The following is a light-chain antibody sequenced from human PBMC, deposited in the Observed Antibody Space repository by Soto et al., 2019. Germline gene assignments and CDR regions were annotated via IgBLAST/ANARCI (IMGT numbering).Light chain of an antibody. CDR2: DAS. J-gene: IGKJ1*01. Sequence: IQIKRCAGNLSTSVGDRVTITYRASQSISSWLAWYQQKPGKAPKLLIYDASSLESGVPSRFSCSGSGTEFTVTICSLQPYAFAPYYCQHYNSYARTFREGTKV. V-gene: IGKV1-5*01. CDR1: QSISSW. CDR3: QHYNSYART.